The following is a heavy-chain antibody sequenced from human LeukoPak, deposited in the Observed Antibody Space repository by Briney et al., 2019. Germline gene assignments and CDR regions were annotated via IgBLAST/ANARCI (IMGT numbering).Heavy chain of an antibody. Sequence: SQTLSLTCTVSGGSISSGSYYWSWIRQPAGKGLEWIGRIYTSGSTNYNPSLKSRVTISVDTSKNQFSLKLSSVTAADTGVYYCARDLGAPYAFDIWGQGTMVTVSS. CDR3: ARDLGAPYAFDI. CDR1: GGSISSGSYY. D-gene: IGHD1-26*01. V-gene: IGHV4-61*02. CDR2: IYTSGST. J-gene: IGHJ3*02.